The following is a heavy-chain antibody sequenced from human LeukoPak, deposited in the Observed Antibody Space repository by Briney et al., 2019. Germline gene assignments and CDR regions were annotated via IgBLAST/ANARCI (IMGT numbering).Heavy chain of an antibody. V-gene: IGHV4-30-2*01. CDR3: ARDRAYYDSSGYTYYFDY. J-gene: IGHJ4*02. D-gene: IGHD3-22*01. CDR1: GGSISSGGYY. Sequence: SQTLSLTCTVSGGSISSGGYYWSWIRQPPGKGLEWIGYIYHSGSTYYNPSLKSRVTISVDRSKNQFSLKLSSVTAADTAVYYCARDRAYYDSSGYTYYFDYWGQGTLVTVSS. CDR2: IYHSGST.